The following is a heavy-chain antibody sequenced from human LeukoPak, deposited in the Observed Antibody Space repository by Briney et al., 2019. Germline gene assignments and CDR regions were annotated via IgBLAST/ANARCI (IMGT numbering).Heavy chain of an antibody. V-gene: IGHV3-33*01. CDR2: IWYDGSNK. CDR1: GFTFSSYG. Sequence: PGSPLTHSYAASGFTFSSYGMHWVRQAPGKGLEGGAVIWYDGSNKYYADSVKGRFTISRDNSKNTLYLQMNSLRAEDTAVYYCARDSTAMAVVYYYGMDVWGQGTTVTVSS. D-gene: IGHD5-18*01. J-gene: IGHJ6*02. CDR3: ARDSTAMAVVYYYGMDV.